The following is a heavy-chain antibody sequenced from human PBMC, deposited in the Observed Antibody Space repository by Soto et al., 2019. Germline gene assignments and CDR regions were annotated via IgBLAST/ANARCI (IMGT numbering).Heavy chain of an antibody. Sequence: GGSLRLSCAASGFTIDTYAMHWVRQAPGKGLEWVAGINWDSGKIGYADSVKGRFSISRDHAKNSLYLQMSSLKPEDTAFYFCARANNALYGDHESTWFDTWGQGTLVTVSS. CDR2: INWDSGKI. J-gene: IGHJ5*02. CDR1: GFTIDTYA. CDR3: ARANNALYGDHESTWFDT. V-gene: IGHV3-9*01. D-gene: IGHD3-10*01.